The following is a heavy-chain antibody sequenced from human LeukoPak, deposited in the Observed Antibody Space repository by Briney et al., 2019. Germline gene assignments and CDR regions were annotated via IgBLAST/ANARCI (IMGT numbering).Heavy chain of an antibody. CDR2: ISSNGGST. CDR3: ARVRIKAFDI. Sequence: GGSLRLSCAASGFTFSSYAMHWVRQAPGKGLEYVSAISSNGGSTYYANSVKGRFTISRDNSKNTLYLQMGSLRAEDMAVYYCARVRIKAFDIWGQGTMVTVSS. V-gene: IGHV3-64*01. J-gene: IGHJ3*02. CDR1: GFTFSSYA. D-gene: IGHD3-10*01.